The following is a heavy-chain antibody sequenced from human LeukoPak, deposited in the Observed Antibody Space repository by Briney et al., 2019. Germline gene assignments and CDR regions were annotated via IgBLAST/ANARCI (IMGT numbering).Heavy chain of an antibody. CDR3: ARDRLIAAAGTLAGMDV. Sequence: PSETLSLTCTVSGGSISSGDYYWSWIRQPPGKGLEWIGYIYYSGSTYYNPSLKSRVTISVDTSKNQFSLKLCSVTAADTAVYYCARDRLIAAAGTLAGMDVWGKGTTVTVSS. D-gene: IGHD6-13*01. CDR1: GGSISSGDYY. V-gene: IGHV4-30-4*01. CDR2: IYYSGST. J-gene: IGHJ6*04.